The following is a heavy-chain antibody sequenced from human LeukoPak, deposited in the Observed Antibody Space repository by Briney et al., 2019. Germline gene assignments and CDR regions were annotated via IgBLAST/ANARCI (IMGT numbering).Heavy chain of an antibody. CDR2: INPNSGGT. D-gene: IGHD2-2*01. V-gene: IGHV1-2*02. CDR1: GYTFTGYY. CDR3: ARDGGVVVPAAPNY. Sequence: GASVKVSCKASGYTFTGYYMHWVRQAPGQGLEWMGWINPNSGGTNYAQKFQGRVTMTRDTSISTAYMELSRLRPDDTAVYYCARDGGVVVPAAPNYWGQGTLVTVSS. J-gene: IGHJ4*02.